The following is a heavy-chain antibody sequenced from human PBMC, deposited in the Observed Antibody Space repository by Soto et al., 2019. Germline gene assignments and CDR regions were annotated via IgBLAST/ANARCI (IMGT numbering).Heavy chain of an antibody. Sequence: GGSLRLSCAASGFTFSSYWIHWVRQAPGKGLVWVSRINSDGSSTSYADSVKGRFTISRDNAKNTLYLQMNSLRAEDTAVYYCARIGSSSGWLYYYYGMDVWGQGTTVTVSS. V-gene: IGHV3-74*01. CDR2: INSDGSST. J-gene: IGHJ6*02. CDR1: GFTFSSYW. CDR3: ARIGSSSGWLYYYYGMDV. D-gene: IGHD6-19*01.